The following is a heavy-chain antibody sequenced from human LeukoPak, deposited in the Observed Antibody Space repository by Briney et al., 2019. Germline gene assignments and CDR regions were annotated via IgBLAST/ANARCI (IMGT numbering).Heavy chain of an antibody. D-gene: IGHD7-27*01. J-gene: IGHJ5*02. CDR3: ASLNWGSGWFDP. V-gene: IGHV4-59*08. Sequence: SETLSLTCTVSGASISSYYWSWIRQPPGKGLEWIGDIYYSGSIKYNPSLKSRVTMSVDTSKNQFSLKLSSVTAADTAVYYCASLNWGSGWFDPWGQGTLVTVSS. CDR2: IYYSGSI. CDR1: GASISSYY.